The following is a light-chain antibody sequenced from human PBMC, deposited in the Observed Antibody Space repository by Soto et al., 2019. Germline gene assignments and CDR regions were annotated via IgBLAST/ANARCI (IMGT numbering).Light chain of an antibody. V-gene: IGKV1-33*01. J-gene: IGKJ5*01. Sequence: GDRVTITCQASQDITMYLNWYQQKPGKAPKLLIYDASNLQTGVPSRFSGSGYGTDFTFTISSLQPEDIATYYCQQYDNVFTFGQGTRLEI. CDR2: DAS. CDR1: QDITMY. CDR3: QQYDNVFT.